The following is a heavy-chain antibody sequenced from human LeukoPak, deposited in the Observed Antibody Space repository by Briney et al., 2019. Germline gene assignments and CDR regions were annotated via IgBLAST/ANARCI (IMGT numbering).Heavy chain of an antibody. Sequence: ASVRVSCKASGYTFTSYGISWVRQAPGQGLEWMGWISAYNGNTNYAQKLQGRVTMTTDTSTSTAYMELRSLRSDDTAVYYCARDPHPEDGYGYFDYWGQGTLVTVSS. CDR1: GYTFTSYG. J-gene: IGHJ4*02. V-gene: IGHV1-18*01. D-gene: IGHD5-24*01. CDR2: ISAYNGNT. CDR3: ARDPHPEDGYGYFDY.